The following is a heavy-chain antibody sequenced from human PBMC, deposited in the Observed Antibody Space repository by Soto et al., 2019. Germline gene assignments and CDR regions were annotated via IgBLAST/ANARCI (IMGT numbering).Heavy chain of an antibody. V-gene: IGHV3-66*01. J-gene: IGHJ6*03. Sequence: GGCLRLSCAASGFTVKLNYISWVLQAPGKGLEWVSVIYSGGSTYYADSVKGRFTISRDNSKNTLYLQMNSLRAEDTAVYYCARDQGVSLYYYYYMDVWGKGTTVTVSS. CDR3: ARDQGVSLYYYYYMDV. CDR2: IYSGGST. CDR1: GFTVKLNY. D-gene: IGHD2-8*01.